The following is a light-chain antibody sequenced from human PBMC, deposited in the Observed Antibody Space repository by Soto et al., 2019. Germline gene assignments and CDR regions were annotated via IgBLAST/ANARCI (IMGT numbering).Light chain of an antibody. CDR3: QHYGRSPPSWT. CDR2: DAS. V-gene: IGKV3-20*01. Sequence: EIVLTQSPGTLSLSPGERATLSCRASQSVSSNYLAWYQQKPGQPPRLPISDASSRATAIPDRFSGSGSGTDFTLTISGLEPEDFAVYYCQHYGRSPPSWTFGQGTKVEIK. CDR1: QSVSSNY. J-gene: IGKJ1*01.